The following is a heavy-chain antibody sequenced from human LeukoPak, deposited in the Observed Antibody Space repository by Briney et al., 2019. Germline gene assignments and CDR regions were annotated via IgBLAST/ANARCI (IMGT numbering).Heavy chain of an antibody. Sequence: GGSLRLSCAASGFTFSTYSGNWIRQAPGKGLEWVSSISDDSNYIFYADSVKGRFTISRDNAKNSLYPQMNSLRAEDTAVYYCAKGSKTLLFTRDHYIDVWGKGTTVTISS. CDR2: ISDDSNYI. J-gene: IGHJ6*03. D-gene: IGHD2-21*02. CDR1: GFTFSTYS. V-gene: IGHV3-21*01. CDR3: AKGSKTLLFTRDHYIDV.